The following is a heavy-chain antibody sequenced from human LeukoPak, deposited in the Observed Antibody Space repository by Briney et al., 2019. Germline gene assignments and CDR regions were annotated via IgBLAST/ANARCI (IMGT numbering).Heavy chain of an antibody. D-gene: IGHD6-6*01. CDR2: IKQDGSEK. J-gene: IGHJ4*02. V-gene: IGHV3-7*01. CDR3: ATGVREAARLDY. Sequence: GGSLRLSCAASGFTFSSYWMSWVRQAPGKGLEWVANIKQDGSEKYYVDSVKGRFTISRDNSKNTLYLQMNSLRAEDTAVYYCATGVREAARLDYWGQGTLVTVSS. CDR1: GFTFSSYW.